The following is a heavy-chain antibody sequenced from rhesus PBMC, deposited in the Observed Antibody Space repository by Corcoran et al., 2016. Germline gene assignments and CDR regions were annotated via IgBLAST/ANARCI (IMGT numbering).Heavy chain of an antibody. CDR1: GYSISSGYG. CDR3: ARAPGGWYFDY. J-gene: IGHJ4*01. V-gene: IGHV4-127*01. CDR2: IGGSRGST. Sequence: QVQLQESGPGLVKPSETLSLTCAVSGYSISSGYGWSWIRQPPGKGLEWIGYIGGSRGSTNHNPSLKSRVTISKDTSKNQFSLKLSSVTAADTAVYYCARAPGGWYFDYWRQGVLVTVSS. D-gene: IGHD2-21*01.